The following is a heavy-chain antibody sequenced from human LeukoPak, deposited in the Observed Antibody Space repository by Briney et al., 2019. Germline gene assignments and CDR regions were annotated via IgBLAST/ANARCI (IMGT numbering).Heavy chain of an antibody. J-gene: IGHJ4*02. CDR3: TTGVPLMITFGGVKTNY. Sequence: PGGSLRLSCAASGFTFSSYAMSWVRQAPGKGLEWVSAISGSGGSTYYADSVKGRFTISRDNSKNTLYLQMNSLKTEDTAVYYCTTGVPLMITFGGVKTNYWGQGTLVTVSS. V-gene: IGHV3-23*01. CDR1: GFTFSSYA. D-gene: IGHD3-16*01. CDR2: ISGSGGST.